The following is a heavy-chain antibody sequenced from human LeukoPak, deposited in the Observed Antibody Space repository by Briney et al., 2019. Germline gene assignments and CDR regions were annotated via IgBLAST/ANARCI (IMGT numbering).Heavy chain of an antibody. D-gene: IGHD6-6*01. J-gene: IGHJ6*02. Sequence: GGSLRLSCATSGFTFSGSAIHWVRQASGKGLEWVGRIRSKANSYATTDVASVRGRFSISRDDSKNTAYLQMNSLKTEDTAVYYCAKAWTAARHYGMDVWGQGTTVTVSS. CDR1: GFTFSGSA. CDR2: IRSKANSYAT. CDR3: AKAWTAARHYGMDV. V-gene: IGHV3-73*01.